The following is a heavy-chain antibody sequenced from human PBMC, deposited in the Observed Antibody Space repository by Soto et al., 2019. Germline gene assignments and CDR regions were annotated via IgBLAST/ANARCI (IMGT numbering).Heavy chain of an antibody. Sequence: EVQLVESGGGLVQPGGSLKLSCAASGFTFSGSAMHWVRQASGKGLEWVGRIRGKANSYATAYAASVKGRFTISRDDSKNTAYLQMNSLKTEDTAVYYCTRHRTTYYYDSSGYSEDYWGQGTLVTVSS. J-gene: IGHJ4*02. D-gene: IGHD3-22*01. CDR1: GFTFSGSA. CDR2: IRGKANSYAT. CDR3: TRHRTTYYYDSSGYSEDY. V-gene: IGHV3-73*02.